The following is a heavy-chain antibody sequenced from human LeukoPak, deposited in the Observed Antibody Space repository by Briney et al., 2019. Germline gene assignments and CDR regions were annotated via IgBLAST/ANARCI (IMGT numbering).Heavy chain of an antibody. CDR1: GGSISSYY. D-gene: IGHD6-6*01. J-gene: IGHJ5*02. CDR3: ARGRRSSSSAGRGFDP. CDR2: ISDIGSI. V-gene: IGHV4-59*12. Sequence: SETLSLTCTVSGGSISSYYWSWIRQPPGNGLEWIAYISDIGSINYNPSLKSRVTISVDTSKNQFSLKLSSVTAADTAVYYCARGRRSSSSAGRGFDPWGQGTLVTVSS.